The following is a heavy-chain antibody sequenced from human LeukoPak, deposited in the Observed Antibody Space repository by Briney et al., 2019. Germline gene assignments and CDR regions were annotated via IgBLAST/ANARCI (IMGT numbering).Heavy chain of an antibody. J-gene: IGHJ6*02. Sequence: GGSLRLSCAGSGFTFSSYSMNWVRQAPGKGLEWVSYISSRSSNIYYADSLKGRFTISRDNVKNSLYLQMNSLRDEDTAVYYCARIPGGYYYGMDVWGQGTTVTVSS. D-gene: IGHD3-16*01. CDR1: GFTFSSYS. CDR3: ARIPGGYYYGMDV. CDR2: ISSRSSNI. V-gene: IGHV3-48*02.